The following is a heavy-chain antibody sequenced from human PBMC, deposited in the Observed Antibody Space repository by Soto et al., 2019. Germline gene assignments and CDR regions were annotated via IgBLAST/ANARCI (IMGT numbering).Heavy chain of an antibody. CDR1: GYTFTSYG. CDR3: ARDRLVVVVPAAMYNWFDP. V-gene: IGHV1-18*01. Sequence: ASVKVSCKASGYTFTSYGISWVRQAPGQGLEWMGWISAYNGNTNYAQKLQGRVTMTTDTSTSTAYMELRSLRSDDTAVYYCARDRLVVVVPAAMYNWFDPWGQGTLVTV. CDR2: ISAYNGNT. D-gene: IGHD2-2*01. J-gene: IGHJ5*02.